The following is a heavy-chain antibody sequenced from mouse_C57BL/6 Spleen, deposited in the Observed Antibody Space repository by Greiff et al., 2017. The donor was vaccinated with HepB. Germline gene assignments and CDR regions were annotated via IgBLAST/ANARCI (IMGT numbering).Heavy chain of an antibody. J-gene: IGHJ3*01. CDR1: GFTFSSYA. Sequence: EVQRVESGGGLVKPGGSLKLSCAASGFTFSSYAMSWVHQTPEKRLEWVATISDGGSYTYYPDNVKGRFTISRDNAKNNLYLQMSHLKSEDTAMYYCAREDYDYAAWFAYWGQGTLVTVSA. V-gene: IGHV5-4*01. CDR2: ISDGGSYT. CDR3: AREDYDYAAWFAY. D-gene: IGHD2-4*01.